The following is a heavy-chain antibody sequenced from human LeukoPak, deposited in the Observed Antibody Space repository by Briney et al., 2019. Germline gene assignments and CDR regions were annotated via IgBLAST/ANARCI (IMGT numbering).Heavy chain of an antibody. Sequence: ASVKVSCKASGYTFTGYYMHWVRQAPGQGLEWMGILNPSGGSTSYAQKFQGRVTMTRDTSTSTVYMELSSLRSEDTAVYYCARGGAARPPDYWGQGTLVTVSS. J-gene: IGHJ4*02. CDR1: GYTFTGYY. D-gene: IGHD6-6*01. V-gene: IGHV1-46*01. CDR2: LNPSGGST. CDR3: ARGGAARPPDY.